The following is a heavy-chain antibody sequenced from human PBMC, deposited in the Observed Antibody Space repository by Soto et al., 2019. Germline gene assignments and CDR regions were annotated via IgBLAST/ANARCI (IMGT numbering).Heavy chain of an antibody. Sequence: QVRLVQSEAEVKKAGSSVKVSCKASGGTFISDAVTWVRPAPGQGLEWMGGVIPMFPKANYAQKFQGRATITADKSTSTVYMELHSLKSEDTALYYCARCHSDSSGPGYLDSWGQGTLVTVTS. J-gene: IGHJ4*02. CDR1: GGTFISDA. CDR3: ARCHSDSSGPGYLDS. V-gene: IGHV1-69*06. CDR2: VIPMFPKA. D-gene: IGHD3-22*01.